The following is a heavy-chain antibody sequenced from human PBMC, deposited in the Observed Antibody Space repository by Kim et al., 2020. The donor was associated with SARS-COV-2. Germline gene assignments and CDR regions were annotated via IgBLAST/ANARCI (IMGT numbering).Heavy chain of an antibody. D-gene: IGHD2-15*01. CDR3: ARGGMVVASRVGRTIYGMDV. CDR1: GYTFSSYA. J-gene: IGHJ6*02. V-gene: IGHV1-3*01. Sequence: ASVKVSCKASGYTFSSYALHWVRQAPGQRLEWMGWIDAANGRTKYSQNFQGRVTITRDTSASTADMDLSSLRSEDTAVYYCARGGMVVASRVGRTIYGMDVWGQGTTVTVSS. CDR2: IDAANGRT.